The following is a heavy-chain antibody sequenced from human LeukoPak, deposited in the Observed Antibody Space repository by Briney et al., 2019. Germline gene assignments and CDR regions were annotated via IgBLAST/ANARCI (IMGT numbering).Heavy chain of an antibody. CDR2: ISLSGTTI. Sequence: PGGSLRLSCAASGFNHNTFEFHWVRQAPGKGLEWVSYISLSGTTIYYADSVKGRFTISRDNAKSSLYLQMSSLRAEDTAVYYCARAPVNNWYFDLWGRGTLVTVSS. CDR3: ARAPVNNWYFDL. V-gene: IGHV3-48*03. CDR1: GFNHNTFE. J-gene: IGHJ2*01.